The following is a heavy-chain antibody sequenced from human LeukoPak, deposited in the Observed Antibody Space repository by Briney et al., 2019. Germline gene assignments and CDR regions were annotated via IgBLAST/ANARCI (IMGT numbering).Heavy chain of an antibody. J-gene: IGHJ5*02. D-gene: IGHD5-18*01. CDR1: GFTFSSYS. V-gene: IGHV3-21*01. Sequence: PGGSLRLSCAASGFTFSSYSMNWVRQAPGKGLEWVSSISSSSSYIYYADSVKGRFTISRDNAKNSLYLQMNSLRAEDTAVYYCASDVPQEYSYFPGRRFDPWGQGTLVTVSS. CDR3: ASDVPQEYSYFPGRRFDP. CDR2: ISSSSSYI.